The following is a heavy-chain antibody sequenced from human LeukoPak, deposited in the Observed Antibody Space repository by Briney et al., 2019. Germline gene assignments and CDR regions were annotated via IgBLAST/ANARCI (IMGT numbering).Heavy chain of an antibody. CDR2: INHSGST. V-gene: IGHV4-34*09. D-gene: IGHD5-18*01. Sequence: SETLSLTCAVYGGSFSGYYWSWIRQPPGKGLEWIGEINHSGSTNYNPSLKSRVTISVGTSKNQFSLKLSSVTAADTAVYYCATSPRIQLWLFDYWGQGTLVTVSS. CDR3: ATSPRIQLWLFDY. CDR1: GGSFSGYY. J-gene: IGHJ4*02.